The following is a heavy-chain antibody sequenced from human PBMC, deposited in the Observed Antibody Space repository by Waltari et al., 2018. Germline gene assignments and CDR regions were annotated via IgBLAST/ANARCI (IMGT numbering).Heavy chain of an antibody. CDR2: ISAYNGNP. J-gene: IGHJ4*02. Sequence: QVQLVQSGAEVKKPGASVKVSCKASGYTFTSYGISWVRQAPGQGLEWMGWISAYNGNPNYAQKLQGRVTMTTDTSTSTAYMELRSLRSDDTAVYYCARVDSIAVAWYTGVDYWGQGTLVTVSS. D-gene: IGHD6-19*01. V-gene: IGHV1-18*01. CDR3: ARVDSIAVAWYTGVDY. CDR1: GYTFTSYG.